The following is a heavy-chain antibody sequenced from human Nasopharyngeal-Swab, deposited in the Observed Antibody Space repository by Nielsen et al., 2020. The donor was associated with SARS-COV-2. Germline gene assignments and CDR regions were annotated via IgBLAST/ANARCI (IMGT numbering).Heavy chain of an antibody. Sequence: ETLTLTCTASGCSISSYYWSWIRKPPGKGLEWMGYIYYSGSTNYNPSLRSGVTISADTTTNQFSLKLSSETAADTAVDYCARHGLRLGEFPNWGQGTLVTVSS. J-gene: IGHJ4*02. D-gene: IGHD3-16*01. CDR1: GCSISSYY. CDR2: IYYSGST. V-gene: IGHV4-59*08. CDR3: ARHGLRLGEFPN.